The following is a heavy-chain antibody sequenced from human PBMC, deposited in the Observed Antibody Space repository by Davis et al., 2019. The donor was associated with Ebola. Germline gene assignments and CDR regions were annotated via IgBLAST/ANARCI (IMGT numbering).Heavy chain of an antibody. CDR1: GGTFSSYA. D-gene: IGHD4-17*01. J-gene: IGHJ6*02. Sequence: SVKVSCKAPGGTFSSYAISWVRQAPGQGLEWMGGIIPIFGTANYAQKFQGRVTITADESTSTAYMELSSLRSEDTAVYYCARGGIPTYGDYGNYYYGMDVWGQGTTVTVSS. V-gene: IGHV1-69*13. CDR2: IIPIFGTA. CDR3: ARGGIPTYGDYGNYYYGMDV.